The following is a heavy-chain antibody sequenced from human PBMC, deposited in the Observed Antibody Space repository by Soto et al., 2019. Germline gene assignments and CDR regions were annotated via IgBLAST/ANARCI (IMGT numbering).Heavy chain of an antibody. CDR1: GFTFSRYG. Sequence: QVQLVESGGGLVQPGRSLRLSCAASGFTFSRYGMHWARQAPGTGLEWVAVIWYDGSNKYYADSVKGRFTTSRDNSKNPLYLQIDSLRAEDTDVYYCARDRDIVLMVYAIRSGYLDYWGQGTLVTVSS. CDR3: ARDRDIVLMVYAIRSGYLDY. V-gene: IGHV3-33*01. CDR2: IWYDGSNK. D-gene: IGHD2-8*01. J-gene: IGHJ4*02.